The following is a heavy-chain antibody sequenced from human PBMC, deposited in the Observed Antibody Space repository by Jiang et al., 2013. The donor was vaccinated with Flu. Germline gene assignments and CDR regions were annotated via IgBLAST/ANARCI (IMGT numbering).Heavy chain of an antibody. CDR2: ISTNTGNP. CDR1: GYTFTSYA. CDR3: ARDRDSDY. J-gene: IGHJ4*02. D-gene: IGHD2-21*01. V-gene: IGHV7-4-1*02. Sequence: KASGYTFTSYAMNWVRQAPEQGLEWMGWISTNTGNPTYAQGFTGRFVFSLDTSVSTAYLQISSLTAEDTAVYYCARDRDSDYWGQGTLVTVSS.